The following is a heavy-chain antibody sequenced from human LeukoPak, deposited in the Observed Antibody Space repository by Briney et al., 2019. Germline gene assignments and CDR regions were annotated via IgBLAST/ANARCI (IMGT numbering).Heavy chain of an antibody. Sequence: GGSLRLSCAASGFTFSSYSMNWVRQAPGKGLEWVSYISSSSSTTYYADSVKGRFTISRDNSKNTLYLQMNSLRAEDTAVYYCAKAGATVTTHYYYYYMDVWGKGTTVTVSS. CDR1: GFTFSSYS. CDR3: AKAGATVTTHYYYYYMDV. V-gene: IGHV3-48*01. J-gene: IGHJ6*03. CDR2: ISSSSSTT. D-gene: IGHD4-17*01.